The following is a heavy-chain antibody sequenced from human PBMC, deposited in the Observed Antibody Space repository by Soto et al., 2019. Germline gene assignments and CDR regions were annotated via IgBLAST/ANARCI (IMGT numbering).Heavy chain of an antibody. CDR3: ASDSRWDFDWLSADAFDI. Sequence: ASVKVSCKASGYTFTSYGISWVRQAPGQGLEWMGWISAYNGNTNYAQKLQGRVTMTTDTSTSTAYMELRSLRSDDTAVYYCASDSRWDFDWLSADAFDIWGQGTMVTVSS. CDR2: ISAYNGNT. V-gene: IGHV1-18*01. J-gene: IGHJ3*02. CDR1: GYTFTSYG. D-gene: IGHD3-9*01.